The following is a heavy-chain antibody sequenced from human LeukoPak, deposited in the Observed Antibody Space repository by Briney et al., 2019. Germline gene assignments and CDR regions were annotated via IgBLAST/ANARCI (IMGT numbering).Heavy chain of an antibody. CDR3: ASRGYCSSTSCSIGVDY. V-gene: IGHV4-34*01. D-gene: IGHD2-2*01. Sequence: SETLSLTCTVSGGSISSYYWSRIRQPPGKGLEWIGEINHSGSTNYNPSLKSRVTISVDTSKNQFSLKLSSVTAADTAVYYCASRGYCSSTSCSIGVDYWGQGTLVTVSS. J-gene: IGHJ4*02. CDR2: INHSGST. CDR1: GGSISSYY.